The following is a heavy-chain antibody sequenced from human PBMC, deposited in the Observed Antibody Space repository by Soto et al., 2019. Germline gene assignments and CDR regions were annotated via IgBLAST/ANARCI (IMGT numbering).Heavy chain of an antibody. CDR3: ARTPGGFGEFSYYYSGMDV. V-gene: IGHV5-51*01. D-gene: IGHD3-10*01. CDR2: IYPGDSDT. CDR1: GYSFTSYW. Sequence: PGESLRISCKGSGYSFTSYWIGWVRQMPGKGLEWMGIIYPGDSDTRYSPSFQGQVTISADKSISTAYLQWSSLKASDTAMYYCARTPGGFGEFSYYYSGMDVWGQGTPVTVSS. J-gene: IGHJ6*02.